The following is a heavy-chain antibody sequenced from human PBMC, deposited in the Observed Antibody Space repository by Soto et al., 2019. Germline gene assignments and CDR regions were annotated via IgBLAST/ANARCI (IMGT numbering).Heavy chain of an antibody. V-gene: IGHV1-69*04. CDR1: GGTFSSYT. Sequence: ASVKVSCKASGGTFSSYTISWVRQAPGQGLEWMGRIIPILGIANYAQKFQGRVTITADKSTSTAYMELSSLRSEDTAVYYCAREREGFGELRSWDYWGQGTLVTVSS. J-gene: IGHJ4*02. D-gene: IGHD3-10*01. CDR3: AREREGFGELRSWDY. CDR2: IIPILGIA.